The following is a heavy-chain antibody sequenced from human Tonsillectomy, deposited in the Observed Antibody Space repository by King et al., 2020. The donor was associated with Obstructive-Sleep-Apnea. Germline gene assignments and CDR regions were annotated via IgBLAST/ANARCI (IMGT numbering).Heavy chain of an antibody. CDR3: ARGSGAAAVNWFDP. CDR1: GGSFSDYY. CDR2: INHSGNT. J-gene: IGHJ5*02. D-gene: IGHD6-13*01. V-gene: IGHV4-34*01. Sequence: HVQLQQWGAGLLKPSETLSLTCAVYGGSFSDYYWSWIRQPPGKGLEWIGEINHSGNTNSNPSLTSRVTISVDTSNNQFSLKLSSVTAADTAVYYCARGSGAAAVNWFDPWGQGTLVTVSS.